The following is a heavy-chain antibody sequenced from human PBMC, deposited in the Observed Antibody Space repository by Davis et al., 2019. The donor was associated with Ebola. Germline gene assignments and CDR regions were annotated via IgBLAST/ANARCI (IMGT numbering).Heavy chain of an antibody. CDR2: ISSSSSYI. J-gene: IGHJ6*02. CDR1: GFTFSSYS. CDR3: ARDLVTDTMIVVVSGMDV. V-gene: IGHV3-21*01. D-gene: IGHD3-22*01. Sequence: GGSLRLSCAASGFTFSSYSMNWVRQAPGKGLEWVSSISSSSSYIYYADSVKGRFTISRDNAKNSLYLQMNSLRAEDTAVYYCARDLVTDTMIVVVSGMDVWGQGTTVTVSS.